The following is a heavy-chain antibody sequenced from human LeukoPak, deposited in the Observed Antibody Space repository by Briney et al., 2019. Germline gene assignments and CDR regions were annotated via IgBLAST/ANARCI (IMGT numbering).Heavy chain of an antibody. J-gene: IGHJ4*02. Sequence: GESLKISCKGAGYSFTTDWIGWVRQMPGKGLEWMGVIYPGDSHTRYSPSFQGQVTISADKSISTAYLQWNSLKASDTAIYYCTRSPDIDILTGFSRYYFDCWGQGTLVTVSS. D-gene: IGHD3-9*01. CDR3: TRSPDIDILTGFSRYYFDC. CDR1: GYSFTTDW. CDR2: IYPGDSHT. V-gene: IGHV5-51*01.